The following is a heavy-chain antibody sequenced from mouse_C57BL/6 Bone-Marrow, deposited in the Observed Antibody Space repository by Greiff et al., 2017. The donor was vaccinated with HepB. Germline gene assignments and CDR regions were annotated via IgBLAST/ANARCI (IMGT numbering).Heavy chain of an antibody. V-gene: IGHV1-74*01. D-gene: IGHD1-3*01. CDR1: GYTFTSYW. Sequence: QVQLQQPGAELVKPGASVKVSCKASGYTFTSYWMHWVKQRPGQGLEWIGRIDPEDGETKYAPKFQGKATITADTSSNTAYLQLSSLTSEDTAVYYCAYNCVWAMDYWGQGTSVTVSS. CDR2: IDPEDGET. CDR3: AYNCVWAMDY. J-gene: IGHJ4*01.